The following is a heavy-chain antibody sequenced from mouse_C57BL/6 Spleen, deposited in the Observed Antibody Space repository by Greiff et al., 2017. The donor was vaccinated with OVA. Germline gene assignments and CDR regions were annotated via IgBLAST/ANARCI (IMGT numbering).Heavy chain of an antibody. D-gene: IGHD2-4*01. J-gene: IGHJ4*01. V-gene: IGHV2-2*01. Sequence: VMLVESGPGLVQPSQSLSITCTVSGFSLTSYGVHWVRQSPGKGLEWLGVLWSGGSTDYNAAFISRLSISKDNSKSQVFFKMNRLQADDTAIYYSARNSGGLRRYAMDYWGQGTSVTVSS. CDR2: LWSGGST. CDR1: GFSLTSYG. CDR3: ARNSGGLRRYAMDY.